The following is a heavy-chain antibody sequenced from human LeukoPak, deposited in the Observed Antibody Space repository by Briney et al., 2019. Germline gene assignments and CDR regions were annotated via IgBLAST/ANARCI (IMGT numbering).Heavy chain of an antibody. J-gene: IGHJ4*02. CDR1: GYTFNTHY. CDR2: ISVYNGKT. CDR3: ARVKEIFGSGSYLGDY. D-gene: IGHD3-10*01. V-gene: IGHV1-18*01. Sequence: ASVTVSCKASGYTFNTHYIIWVRQAPGQGLEWMGWISVYNGKTNYAQKLQGRGTMTTDTSTTTTYLELRSLRSDDTAVYYCARVKEIFGSGSYLGDYWGQGTLVTVSS.